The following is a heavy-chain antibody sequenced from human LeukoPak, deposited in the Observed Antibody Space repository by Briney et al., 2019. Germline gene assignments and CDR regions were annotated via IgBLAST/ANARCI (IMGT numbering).Heavy chain of an antibody. V-gene: IGHV5-51*01. CDR1: GFVFTDFW. D-gene: IGHD5-12*01. CDR2: IYPGDSET. CDR3: ARLTRYRDSGDYYFGMDF. Sequence: GESLTISCKGSGFVFTDFWSGWVRQMPGQGLEGMGIIYPGDSETTYGPSFQGLFIISADKSRNTASLQWSSLMASDTAVYYCARLTRYRDSGDYYFGMDFWGQGTTVTVSS. J-gene: IGHJ6*02.